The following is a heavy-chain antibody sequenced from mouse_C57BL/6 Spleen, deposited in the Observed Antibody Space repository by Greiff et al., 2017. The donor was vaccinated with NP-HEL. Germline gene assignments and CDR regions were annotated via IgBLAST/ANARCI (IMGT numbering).Heavy chain of an antibody. CDR2: INPSNGGT. V-gene: IGHV1-53*01. CDR1: GYTFTSYW. CDR3: ARKGSGLRDYFDY. J-gene: IGHJ2*01. D-gene: IGHD3-1*01. Sequence: QVQLQQSGTELVKPGASVKLSCKASGYTFTSYWMHWVKQRPGQGLEWIGNINPSNGGTNYNEKFKSKATLTVDKSSSTAYMQLSSLTSEDSAVYYCARKGSGLRDYFDYWGQGTTLTVSS.